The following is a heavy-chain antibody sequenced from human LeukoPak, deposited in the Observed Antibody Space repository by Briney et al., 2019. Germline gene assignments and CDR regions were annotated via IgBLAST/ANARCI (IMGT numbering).Heavy chain of an antibody. D-gene: IGHD2-2*01. CDR2: ISTSSSYI. CDR3: ARDAYPNWFDP. J-gene: IGHJ5*02. Sequence: PGGSLRLSCAASGFTFSSYGSHWVRQAPRKGLEWVSSISTSSSYIYYADSVKGRFTISRDNAKNSLYLQMNSLRAEDRAVYYCARDAYPNWFDPWGQGTLVTVSS. CDR1: GFTFSSYG. V-gene: IGHV3-21*01.